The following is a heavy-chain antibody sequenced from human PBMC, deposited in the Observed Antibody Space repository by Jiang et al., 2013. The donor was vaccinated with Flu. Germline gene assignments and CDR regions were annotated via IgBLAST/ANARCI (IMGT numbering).Heavy chain of an antibody. CDR3: ARLLAPSGPYYFDY. Sequence: CGAEVKKPGESLKISCKGSEYSFTNFWIGWVRHMPGKGLEWLGIFYPGDSDSIYNPSFQGQVTISADKSINTAYLQWNSLKASDTAIYYCARLLAPSGPYYFDYWGQGTLVTVSS. J-gene: IGHJ4*02. D-gene: IGHD2-15*01. CDR1: EYSFTNFW. CDR2: FYPGDSDS. V-gene: IGHV5-51*01.